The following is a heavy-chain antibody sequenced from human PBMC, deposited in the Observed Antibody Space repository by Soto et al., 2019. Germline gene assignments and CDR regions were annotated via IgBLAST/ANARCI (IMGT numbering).Heavy chain of an antibody. CDR3: ARLGSVSFRD. CDR2: IYYSGST. D-gene: IGHD1-26*01. Sequence: QVQLQESGPGLVKPSETLSLTCTVSGGSISSYYWSWIRQPPGKGLEWIGYIYYSGSTNYNPSLKSRVTISVDTSNNQFSLKLSSVTAADTAMYYCARLGSVSFRDWGQGTLVTVSS. V-gene: IGHV4-59*08. CDR1: GGSISSYY. J-gene: IGHJ4*02.